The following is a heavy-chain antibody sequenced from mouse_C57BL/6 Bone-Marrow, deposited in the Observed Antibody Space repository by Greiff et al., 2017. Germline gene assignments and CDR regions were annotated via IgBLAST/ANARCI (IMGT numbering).Heavy chain of an antibody. CDR1: GFSLTSYG. Sequence: VQRVESGPGLVQPSQSLSITCTVSGFSLTSYGVHWVRQSPGKGLEWLGVIWSGGSTDYNAAFISRLSISKDNSKSQVFFKMNSLQADDTAIYYCARNRYYGSRPYYYAMDYWGQGTSVTVSS. CDR3: ARNRYYGSRPYYYAMDY. J-gene: IGHJ4*01. CDR2: IWSGGST. V-gene: IGHV2-2*01. D-gene: IGHD1-1*01.